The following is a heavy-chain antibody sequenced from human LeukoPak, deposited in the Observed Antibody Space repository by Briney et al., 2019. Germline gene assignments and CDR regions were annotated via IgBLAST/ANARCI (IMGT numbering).Heavy chain of an antibody. V-gene: IGHV1-69*05. J-gene: IGHJ4*02. CDR3: ARVAHMMTSIDY. CDR2: IIPIFGTA. Sequence: ASVKVSCKASGGTFSSYAISLVRQAPGQGLEWMGGIIPIFGTANYAQKFQGRVTITTDESTSTAYMELSSLRSEDTALYYCARVAHMMTSIDYWGQGTLVTVSS. D-gene: IGHD2-21*02. CDR1: GGTFSSYA.